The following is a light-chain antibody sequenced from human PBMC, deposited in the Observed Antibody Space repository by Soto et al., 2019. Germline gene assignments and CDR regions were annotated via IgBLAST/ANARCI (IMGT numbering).Light chain of an antibody. V-gene: IGLV2-14*01. J-gene: IGLJ3*02. Sequence: QSALTQPASVSGSPGQSITISCTGTSRDVGGYNYVSWYQQHPGKAPKLIIYEVTNRPSGVSNRFSGSKSGNTASLTISGQHEEDAADYHSRSLTSSNPLWVFGGGTKLTVL. CDR1: SRDVGGYNY. CDR3: RSLTSSNPLWV. CDR2: EVT.